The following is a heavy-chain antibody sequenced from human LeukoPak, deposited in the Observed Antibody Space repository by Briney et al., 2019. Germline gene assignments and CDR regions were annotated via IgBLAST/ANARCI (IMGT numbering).Heavy chain of an antibody. Sequence: GGSLRLSCAASGFTFGSYAMSWVRQAPGKGLEWVSAISGSGGNTYYADPVKGRFTISRDNSKNALYLQMNSLRAEDTAVYYCAKDRNTGSYDFFDYWGQGTLGTVSS. J-gene: IGHJ4*02. CDR2: ISGSGGNT. V-gene: IGHV3-23*01. D-gene: IGHD1-26*01. CDR1: GFTFGSYA. CDR3: AKDRNTGSYDFFDY.